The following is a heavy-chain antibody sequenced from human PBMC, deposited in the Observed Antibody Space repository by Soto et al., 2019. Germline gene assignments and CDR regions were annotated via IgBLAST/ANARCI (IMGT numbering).Heavy chain of an antibody. CDR3: ARFPPHGY. CDR1: GGSFSGYY. CDR2: INHSGST. J-gene: IGHJ4*02. Sequence: QVQLQQWGAGLLKPSETLSLTCAVYGGSFSGYYWSWIRQPPGKGLEWIGEINHSGSTNYNPSLKSRVTISVDTSENQFSLKLSSVTAADTAVYYCARFPPHGYWGQGTLVTVSS. V-gene: IGHV4-34*01.